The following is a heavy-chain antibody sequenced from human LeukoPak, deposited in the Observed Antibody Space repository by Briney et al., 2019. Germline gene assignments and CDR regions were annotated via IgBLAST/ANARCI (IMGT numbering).Heavy chain of an antibody. CDR3: ARAWRYYGSGSYSDY. CDR2: LYPGDSDT. V-gene: IGHV5-51*01. Sequence: GESLRISCKGSGYSFTSYWIGWVRQMPGKGLEWMGILYPGDSDTRYSPSFQGQVTISADKSISTAYLQWSSLKASDTAMYYCARAWRYYGSGSYSDYWGQGTLVTVSS. CDR1: GYSFTSYW. J-gene: IGHJ4*02. D-gene: IGHD3-10*01.